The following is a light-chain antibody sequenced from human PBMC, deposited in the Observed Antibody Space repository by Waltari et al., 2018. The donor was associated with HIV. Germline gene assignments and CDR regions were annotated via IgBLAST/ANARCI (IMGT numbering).Light chain of an antibody. CDR2: KDS. CDR3: QSVDSKDSHYV. CDR1: TLADQY. J-gene: IGLJ1*01. V-gene: IGLV3-25*03. Sequence: SYELTQPPSVSVSPGQTARIPCSGETLADQYVYWYEQTSGQAPVVVMYKDSERPSGIPERFYGSTAGTTVTLSISGVQAEDEADYYCQSVDSKDSHYVFGTGTKVTVL.